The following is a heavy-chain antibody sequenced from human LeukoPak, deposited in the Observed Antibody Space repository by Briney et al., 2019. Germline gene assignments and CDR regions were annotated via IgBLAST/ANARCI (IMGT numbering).Heavy chain of an antibody. D-gene: IGHD4-17*01. CDR2: ISDSSTTI. CDR3: ARDWYGDYGY. J-gene: IGHJ4*02. CDR1: GFTFSSYS. Sequence: PGGSLRLSCIASGFTFSSYSMNWVRQVPGKGLEWVSYISDSSTTIYYADSVEGRFTISRDNAKNSLYLQMNSLRAEDTAVYDCARDWYGDYGYWGQGTLVTVSS. V-gene: IGHV3-48*01.